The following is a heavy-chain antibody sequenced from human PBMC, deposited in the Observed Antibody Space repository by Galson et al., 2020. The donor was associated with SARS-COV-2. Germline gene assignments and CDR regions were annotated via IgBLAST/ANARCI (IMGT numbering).Heavy chain of an antibody. CDR3: ARGGSSGWARV. V-gene: IGHV4-61*02. Sequence: SETLSLTCTVSGGSISSGSYYWSWIRQPAGKGLEWIGRIYTSGSTNYNPSLKSRVTISVDTSKTQFSLKLSSVTAADTSVYYCARGGSSGWARVWGQGTLVTVSS. D-gene: IGHD6-19*01. CDR1: GGSISSGSYY. J-gene: IGHJ4*02. CDR2: IYTSGST.